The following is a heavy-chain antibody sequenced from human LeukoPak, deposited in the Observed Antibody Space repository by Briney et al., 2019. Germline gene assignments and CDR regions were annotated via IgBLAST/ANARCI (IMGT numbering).Heavy chain of an antibody. CDR3: AKDRDIVVVTDLDY. V-gene: IGHV3-23*01. D-gene: IGHD2-21*02. CDR1: GFTFSSYA. Sequence: GSLRLSCAASGFTFSSYAMSWVRQAPGKGLEWVSAISGSGGSTYYADSGKGRFTISRDNSKNTLYLQMNSLRAEDTAVYYCAKDRDIVVVTDLDYWGQGALVTVSS. J-gene: IGHJ4*02. CDR2: ISGSGGST.